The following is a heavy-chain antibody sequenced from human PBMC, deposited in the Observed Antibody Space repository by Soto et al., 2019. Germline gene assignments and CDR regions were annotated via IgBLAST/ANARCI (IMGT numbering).Heavy chain of an antibody. CDR2: IWFDGSKE. CDR1: GFKFRNYA. J-gene: IGHJ5*02. CDR3: ARAHSMMLRDRCDP. V-gene: IGHV3-33*01. D-gene: IGHD3-10*01. Sequence: QVQLVESGGGVVQPGKSLRLSCAASGFKFRNYAIHWVRQAPGKGLEWLAVIWFDGSKEYYADSVKGRFTISRDNSKNTVFLHMNSLIADDSGVFYCARAHSMMLRDRCDPWGPGTLVTVSS.